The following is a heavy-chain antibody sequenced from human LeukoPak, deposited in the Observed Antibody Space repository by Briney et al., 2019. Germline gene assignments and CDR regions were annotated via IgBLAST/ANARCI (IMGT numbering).Heavy chain of an antibody. V-gene: IGHV4-34*01. CDR1: GGSFSGYY. D-gene: IGHD3-10*01. CDR2: INHSGST. Sequence: PSETLSLTCAVYGGSFSGYYWSWIRQPPGKGLEWIGEINHSGSTNYNPSLKSRVTISVDTSKNQFSLKLSSVTAADTAVYYCARHTPLWFGQGPFDPWGQGTLVTVSS. CDR3: ARHTPLWFGQGPFDP. J-gene: IGHJ5*02.